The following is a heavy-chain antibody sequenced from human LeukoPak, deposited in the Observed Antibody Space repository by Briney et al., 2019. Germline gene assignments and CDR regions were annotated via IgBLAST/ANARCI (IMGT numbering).Heavy chain of an antibody. Sequence: GGSLRLPCAASGFTFSSYGMHWVRQAPGKGLEWVAVISYDGSNKYYADSVKGRFTISRDNSKNTLYLQMNSLRAEDTAVYYCAKAEDILTQGDYWGQGTLVTVSS. CDR3: AKAEDILTQGDY. CDR1: GFTFSSYG. V-gene: IGHV3-30*18. D-gene: IGHD3-9*01. CDR2: ISYDGSNK. J-gene: IGHJ4*02.